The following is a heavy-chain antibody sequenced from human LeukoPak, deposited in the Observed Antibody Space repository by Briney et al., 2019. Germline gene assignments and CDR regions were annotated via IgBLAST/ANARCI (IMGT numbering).Heavy chain of an antibody. V-gene: IGHV4-34*01. CDR1: GGSFNNYY. J-gene: IGHJ5*02. CDR2: MHPYGFT. CDR3: ARDYPPKTDYYGSEPDYNWFDP. D-gene: IGHD3-10*01. Sequence: SETLSLTCAVYGGSFNNYYWSWIRQPPGKGLEWIGEMHPYGFTNVNPSLTSRVSISIDTSKNQFSLKLSSVTAADTAVYYCARDYPPKTDYYGSEPDYNWFDPWGQGTLVTVSS.